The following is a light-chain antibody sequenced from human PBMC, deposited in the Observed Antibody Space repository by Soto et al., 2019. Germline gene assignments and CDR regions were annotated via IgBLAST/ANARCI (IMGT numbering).Light chain of an antibody. CDR3: SSYTSSSTLYV. Sequence: QSALTQPPSASGSPGQSVTISCTGTFNDVGGYNYVSWYQQHPGKAPKVIIYEVYKRPSGVPDRFSGSKSGKTASLTVSGLQAEDEADYYCSSYTSSSTLYVFGTGTKVTVL. CDR1: FNDVGGYNY. V-gene: IGLV2-8*01. J-gene: IGLJ1*01. CDR2: EVY.